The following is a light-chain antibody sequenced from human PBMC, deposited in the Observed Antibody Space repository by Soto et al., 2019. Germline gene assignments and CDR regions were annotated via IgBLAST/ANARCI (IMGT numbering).Light chain of an antibody. J-gene: IGKJ1*01. CDR2: GVS. CDR3: QQYDSSWT. V-gene: IGKV3-20*01. CDR1: QSVPSNF. Sequence: EIVLTQSPGTLSLSPGERATLSCRASQSVPSNFLAWYQQKPGQAPIRVIYGVSRRATGIPDRFSGSGSGTDFTLTISRLEPEDFAVYYCQQYDSSWTFGQGTKVEIK.